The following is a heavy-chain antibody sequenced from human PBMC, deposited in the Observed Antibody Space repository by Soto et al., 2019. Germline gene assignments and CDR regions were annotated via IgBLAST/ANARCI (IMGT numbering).Heavy chain of an antibody. CDR3: AKADSPSSSLNFDS. CDR1: GFTFDEYA. Sequence: GGSLRLSCAASGFTFDEYAMHWVRQAPGKGLEWVSGISWNSGSIDYADSVKGRFTISRDNAKNSLYLQMNSLRTEDTALYYCAKADSPSSSLNFDSWGQGTLVTVSS. CDR2: ISWNSGSI. D-gene: IGHD6-6*01. V-gene: IGHV3-9*01. J-gene: IGHJ4*02.